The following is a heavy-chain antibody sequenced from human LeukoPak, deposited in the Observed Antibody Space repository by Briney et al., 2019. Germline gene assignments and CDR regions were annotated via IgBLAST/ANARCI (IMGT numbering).Heavy chain of an antibody. CDR3: AKWVADIVGAPRPDY. Sequence: PGGSLRLSCTASGFTLSLYSMDWVRHAPGKGLEWVSAISGSGGSTYYAASVKGRFTISRDNSKNTLHLQMNSLRAEDTAVYYCAKWVADIVGAPRPDYWGQGTLVTVSS. D-gene: IGHD1-26*01. CDR1: GFTLSLYS. V-gene: IGHV3-23*01. J-gene: IGHJ4*02. CDR2: ISGSGGST.